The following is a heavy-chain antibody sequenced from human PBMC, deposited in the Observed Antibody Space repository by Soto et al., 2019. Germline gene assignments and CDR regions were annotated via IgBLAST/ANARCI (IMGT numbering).Heavy chain of an antibody. V-gene: IGHV3-23*01. CDR1: GFTFSSYA. D-gene: IGHD3-3*01. J-gene: IGHJ5*02. CDR2: ISGSGGST. CDR3: AKDKPANYDFWSGYYNWFDP. Sequence: VGSLRLSCAASGFTFSSYAMSWVRQAPGKGLEWVSAISGSGGSTYYADSVKGRFTISRDNSKNTLYLQMNSLRAEDTAVYYCAKDKPANYDFWSGYYNWFDPWGQGTLVTVSS.